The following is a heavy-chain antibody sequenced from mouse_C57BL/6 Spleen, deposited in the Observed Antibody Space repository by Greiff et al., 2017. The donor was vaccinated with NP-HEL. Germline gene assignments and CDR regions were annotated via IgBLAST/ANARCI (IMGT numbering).Heavy chain of an antibody. CDR2: ISDGGSYT. V-gene: IGHV5-4*03. Sequence: EVMLVESGGGLVKPGGSLKLSCAASGFTFSSYAMSWVRQTPEKRLEWVATISDGGSYTYYPDNVKGRFTISRDNAKNNLYLQMSHLKSEDTAMYYCARGIRSFDYWGQGTTLTVSS. CDR3: ARGIRSFDY. CDR1: GFTFSSYA. J-gene: IGHJ2*01. D-gene: IGHD1-1*01.